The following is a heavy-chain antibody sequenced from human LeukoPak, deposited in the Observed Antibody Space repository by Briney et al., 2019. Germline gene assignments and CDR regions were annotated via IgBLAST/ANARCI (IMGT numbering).Heavy chain of an antibody. CDR3: ARGQWFGESNSYYFDY. CDR1: GYTFTSYY. CDR2: INPSGGST. Sequence: ASVKVPCKASGYTFTSYYMHWVRQAPGQGLEWMGIINPSGGSTSYAQKFQGRVTMTRDTSTSTVYVELSSLRSEDTAVYYCARGQWFGESNSYYFDYWGQGTLVTVSS. J-gene: IGHJ4*02. V-gene: IGHV1-46*01. D-gene: IGHD3-10*01.